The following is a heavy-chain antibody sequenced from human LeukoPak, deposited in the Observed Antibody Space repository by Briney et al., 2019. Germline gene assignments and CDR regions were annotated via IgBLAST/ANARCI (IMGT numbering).Heavy chain of an antibody. CDR2: ICGSGYST. J-gene: IGHJ4*02. Sequence: GGSLRPSRTASGFTFSGYAMSWVRPAPGKGLEWVSIICGSGYSTYYADSVKGRSTISIDNSKNPLYLQMNSLRAEDTAAYYCAKVLGMYGSSGYAWYFDYWGQGTLVTVSS. D-gene: IGHD6-25*01. V-gene: IGHV3-23*01. CDR1: GFTFSGYA. CDR3: AKVLGMYGSSGYAWYFDY.